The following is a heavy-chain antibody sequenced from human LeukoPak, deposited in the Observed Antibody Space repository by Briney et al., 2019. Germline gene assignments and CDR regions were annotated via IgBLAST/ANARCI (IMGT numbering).Heavy chain of an antibody. Sequence: GASVKVSCKASGYTLTTYPINWVRQAPGQGLEWMGWIDTNTGSPTYAQGLTGRLVFALDTSVSTAFLQINNLKAEDTALYYCVRGIDTTGYFNYWGQGTLVTVSS. D-gene: IGHD3-22*01. CDR3: VRGIDTTGYFNY. V-gene: IGHV7-4-1*02. J-gene: IGHJ4*02. CDR2: IDTNTGSP. CDR1: GYTLTTYP.